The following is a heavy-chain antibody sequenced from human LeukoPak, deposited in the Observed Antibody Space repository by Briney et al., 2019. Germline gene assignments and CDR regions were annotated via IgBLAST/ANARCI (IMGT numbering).Heavy chain of an antibody. CDR1: GFTFSSYA. D-gene: IGHD1-26*01. Sequence: GGSLRLSCAASGFTFSSYAMSWVSQAPGKGLEWVSAISGSGGSTYYADSVKGRFTIPRDNSKNTLYLQMNSLRAEDTAVYYCAKEPAARARSHLQHWGQGTLVTVSS. CDR2: ISGSGGST. CDR3: AKEPAARARSHLQH. V-gene: IGHV3-23*01. J-gene: IGHJ1*01.